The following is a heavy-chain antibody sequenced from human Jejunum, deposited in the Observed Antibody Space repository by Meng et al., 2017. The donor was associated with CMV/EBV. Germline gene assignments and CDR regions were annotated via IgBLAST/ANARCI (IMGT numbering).Heavy chain of an antibody. CDR3: AKDRVFDY. CDR2: IRFDGNNE. V-gene: IGHV3-30*02. J-gene: IGHJ4*02. CDR1: EFSFSSFN. Sequence: SCAASEFSFSSFNMNWVRQAPGRGLEWVAFIRFDGNNEYYADSVKGRFTVSRDNSKNTLYLQMNSLRAEDTAVYYCAKDRVFDYWGQGTLVTVSS.